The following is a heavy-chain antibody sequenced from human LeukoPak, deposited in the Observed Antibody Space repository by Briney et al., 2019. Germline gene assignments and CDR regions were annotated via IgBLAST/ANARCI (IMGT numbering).Heavy chain of an antibody. Sequence: ASVKVSCKASGYTFTGYYMHWVRQAPGQGLEWMGWINPNSGGTNYAQKFQGRVTMTRDTSISTAYMELSRLRSDDTAVYYCASANYYDSSGYYFNFDYWGQGTLVTVSS. CDR3: ASANYYDSSGYYFNFDY. J-gene: IGHJ4*02. CDR2: INPNSGGT. V-gene: IGHV1-2*02. CDR1: GYTFTGYY. D-gene: IGHD3-22*01.